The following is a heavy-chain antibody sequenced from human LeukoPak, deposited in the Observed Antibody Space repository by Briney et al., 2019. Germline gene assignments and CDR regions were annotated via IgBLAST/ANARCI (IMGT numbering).Heavy chain of an antibody. CDR2: IDHIGRA. Sequence: PSETLSLTCAVYGTSFSRYYWSWIRQTPGRGLEWIGEIDHIGRASYHPSLKSRATISVDTSKNQFSLKLSSVTAVYTAVYFCARVLRYGEGYYYYYGMDVWGQGTTVTVSS. D-gene: IGHD4-17*01. J-gene: IGHJ6*02. CDR3: ARVLRYGEGYYYYYGMDV. V-gene: IGHV4-34*01. CDR1: GTSFSRYY.